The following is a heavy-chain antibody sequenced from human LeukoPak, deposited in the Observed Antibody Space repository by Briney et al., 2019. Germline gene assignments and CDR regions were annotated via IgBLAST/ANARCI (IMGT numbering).Heavy chain of an antibody. J-gene: IGHJ6*02. CDR2: IWYDGSNK. V-gene: IGHV3-33*08. D-gene: IGHD5-18*01. CDR3: ARDRGTAMVGEFFYGMDV. Sequence: GGSLRLSCAASGFTFSSYGMHWVRQAPGKGLEWVAVIWYDGSNKYYADSVKGRFTISRDNSKNTLYLQMNSLRAEDTAVYYCARDRGTAMVGEFFYGMDVWGQGTTVTVSS. CDR1: GFTFSSYG.